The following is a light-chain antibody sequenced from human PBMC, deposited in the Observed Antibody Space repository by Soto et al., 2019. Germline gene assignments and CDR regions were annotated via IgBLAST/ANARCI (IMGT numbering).Light chain of an antibody. Sequence: QSVLTQPPSASGTPGQRVTFSCSGSSSNIGINTVNWYQQLPGTAPQLLISDNYRRPSGVPDRFSGSKSGTSASLAISGLQSEDEATYFCAAWDVSLKGFVFGTGTKVTV. CDR1: SSNIGINT. V-gene: IGLV1-44*01. J-gene: IGLJ1*01. CDR3: AAWDVSLKGFV. CDR2: DNY.